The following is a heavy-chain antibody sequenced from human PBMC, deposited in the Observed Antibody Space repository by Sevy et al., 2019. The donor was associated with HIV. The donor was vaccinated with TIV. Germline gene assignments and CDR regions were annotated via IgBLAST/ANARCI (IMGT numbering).Heavy chain of an antibody. J-gene: IGHJ4*02. Sequence: GGSLRLSCAASGFTFSSYAMSWVRQAPGKGLEWVSAISDSAGSTYYADSVKGRFTISRDNSKNTLFLQMNSLRAEDTAVYSCAQNELGSGWFYSDYWGQGPLVTVSS. CDR3: AQNELGSGWFYSDY. V-gene: IGHV3-23*01. D-gene: IGHD6-19*01. CDR1: GFTFSSYA. CDR2: ISDSAGST.